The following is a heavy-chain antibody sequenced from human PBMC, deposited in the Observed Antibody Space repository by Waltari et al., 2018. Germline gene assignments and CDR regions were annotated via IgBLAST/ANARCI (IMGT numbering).Heavy chain of an antibody. CDR3: ARDTHSSSWYWVRGFDY. Sequence: QVQLVQSGAEVKKPGASVTVSCKASGYTFTSYAMHWVRQAPGQRLEWMGWINAGNGNTKYSQKFQGRVTITRDTSASTAYMELSSLRSEDTAVYYCARDTHSSSWYWVRGFDYWGQGTLVTVSS. D-gene: IGHD6-13*01. CDR2: INAGNGNT. J-gene: IGHJ4*02. CDR1: GYTFTSYA. V-gene: IGHV1-3*01.